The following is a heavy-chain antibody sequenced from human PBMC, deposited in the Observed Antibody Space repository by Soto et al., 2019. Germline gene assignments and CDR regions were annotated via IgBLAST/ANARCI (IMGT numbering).Heavy chain of an antibody. CDR1: GYAFTSYA. CDR2: INAGNGNT. CDR3: ARVAAAGTEFDY. D-gene: IGHD6-13*01. Sequence: GASVKVCCKACGYAFTSYAMHWVRQAPGQRLEWMGWINAGNGNTKYSQKFQGRVTITRDTSASTAYMELSSLRSEDTAVYYCARVAAAGTEFDYWGQGTLVTVSS. V-gene: IGHV1-3*01. J-gene: IGHJ4*02.